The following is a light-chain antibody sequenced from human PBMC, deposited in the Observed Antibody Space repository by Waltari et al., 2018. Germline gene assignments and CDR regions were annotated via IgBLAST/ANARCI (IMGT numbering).Light chain of an antibody. J-gene: IGLJ7*01. CDR2: ENT. CDR3: GTWDSSLSGAV. CDR1: SSNIGNNY. Sequence: QSVLTQPPSVSAAPGQRVTISCSGGSSNIGNNYVSWYRQFPGTAPKLLIYENTGRPSGIPGRVSGPKSGTSATLDITGLQAGDEADYYCGTWDSSLSGAVFGGGTHLTVL. V-gene: IGLV1-51*02.